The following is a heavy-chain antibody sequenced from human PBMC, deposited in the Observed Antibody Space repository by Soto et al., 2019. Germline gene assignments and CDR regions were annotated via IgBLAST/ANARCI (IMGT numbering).Heavy chain of an antibody. Sequence: QVQLQESGPGLVKPSDTLSLTCAVSGYSISSSNWWGWIRQPPGKGLEWIGYIYYSGTTYYNPSPKSRVTMSVDTSKNQFSLNLTSVTAVDTAVYYCARREIQGPIDYWGQGTLVTVSS. J-gene: IGHJ4*02. CDR2: IYYSGTT. CDR1: GYSISSSNW. D-gene: IGHD1-26*01. V-gene: IGHV4-28*01. CDR3: ARREIQGPIDY.